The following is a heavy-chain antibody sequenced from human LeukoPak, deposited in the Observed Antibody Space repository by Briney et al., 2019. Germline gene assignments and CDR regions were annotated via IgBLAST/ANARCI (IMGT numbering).Heavy chain of an antibody. CDR1: GLTLTSHG. J-gene: IGHJ5*01. Sequence: GGSLRLSCAASGLTLTSHGFHWVRQAPGRGLEWLTFISLDGSRKSYADSVKGRFTFSGDDSKNTLYLEMNSLRAEDTATYYCARDRAVSWLDSWGLGTLVTVSS. CDR2: ISLDGSRK. CDR3: ARDRAVSWLDS. D-gene: IGHD3-10*01. V-gene: IGHV3-33*05.